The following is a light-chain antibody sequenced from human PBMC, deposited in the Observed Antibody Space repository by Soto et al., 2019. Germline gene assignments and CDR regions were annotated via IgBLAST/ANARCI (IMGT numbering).Light chain of an antibody. J-gene: IGLJ1*01. CDR2: DVS. CDR3: SSYTTSSTYV. V-gene: IGLV2-14*01. Sequence: QSVLTQPASVSGSPGQSITISCTGTISDVGGYDYVSWYQQHPGKAPKLMIYDVSNRPSGVSNRFSGSKSGNTASLTISGLQADDEADYYCSSYTTSSTYVFGTGTXVTVL. CDR1: ISDVGGYDY.